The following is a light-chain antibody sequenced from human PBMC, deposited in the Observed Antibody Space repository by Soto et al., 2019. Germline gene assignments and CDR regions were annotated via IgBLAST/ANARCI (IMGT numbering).Light chain of an antibody. J-gene: IGLJ1*01. Sequence: QSALTQPASVSGSPGQSITISCTGTSSDIGGYNYVSWYRQHPGKAPELMIYDVANRPSGVSDRFSGSKSGNTASLTISGLQTEDEADYYCSSYTCTSTLYVFGTGTKVTVL. CDR1: SSDIGGYNY. V-gene: IGLV2-14*03. CDR3: SSYTCTSTLYV. CDR2: DVA.